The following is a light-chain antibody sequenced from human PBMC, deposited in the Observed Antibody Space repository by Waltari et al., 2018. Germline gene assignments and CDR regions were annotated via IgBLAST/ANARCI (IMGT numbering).Light chain of an antibody. V-gene: IGKV3-11*01. CDR1: QSVSSY. J-gene: IGKJ4*01. CDR2: DAS. CDR3: QHRSNRPLT. Sequence: EIVLTQSPATLSLSPGERATLSCRASQSVSSYLAWYQQKPGQAPRLLIYDASSRATGIPARFSGSGSWTDFTLTISSLEPEDFAVYYCQHRSNRPLTFGGGTK.